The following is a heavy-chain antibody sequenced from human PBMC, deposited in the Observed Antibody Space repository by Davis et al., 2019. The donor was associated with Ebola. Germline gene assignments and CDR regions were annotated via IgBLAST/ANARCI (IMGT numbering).Heavy chain of an antibody. J-gene: IGHJ4*02. Sequence: GGSLRFSCAASGFTFSGSAMHWVRQASGKGLEWVGRIRSKANSYATAYAASVKGRFTISRDDSKNTAYLQMNSLKTEDTAVYYCTRGRWELLIWGQGTLVTVSS. D-gene: IGHD1-26*01. CDR2: IRSKANSYAT. CDR1: GFTFSGSA. V-gene: IGHV3-73*01. CDR3: TRGRWELLI.